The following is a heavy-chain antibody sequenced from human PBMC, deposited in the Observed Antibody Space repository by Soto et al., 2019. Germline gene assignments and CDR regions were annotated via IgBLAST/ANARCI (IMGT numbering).Heavy chain of an antibody. CDR2: VYYSGST. CDR3: ARALHWGSLGWFDP. V-gene: IGHV4-39*01. CDR1: GGSVSSSSYY. J-gene: IGHJ5*02. D-gene: IGHD7-27*01. Sequence: TSETLSLTCTVSGGSVSSSSYYWGWVRQPPGKGLEWIGSVYYSGSTYYNPSLESRVTISVDKSKNQFSLKLRSLSAADTAVYYCARALHWGSLGWFDPWGQGTLVTVSS.